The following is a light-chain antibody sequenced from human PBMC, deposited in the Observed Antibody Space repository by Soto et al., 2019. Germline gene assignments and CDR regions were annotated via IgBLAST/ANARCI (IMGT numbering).Light chain of an antibody. V-gene: IGLV2-8*01. Sequence: QSALTQPPSASGSPGQSVTISCTGTSSDVGGYNYVSWYQQHPGKAPKLMIYEVSKRPSGVPDRFSGSKSGNTASLTVSGFQAEEEADYYCSSYAGSNNFVFGTGTKLTVL. CDR1: SSDVGGYNY. CDR2: EVS. CDR3: SSYAGSNNFV. J-gene: IGLJ1*01.